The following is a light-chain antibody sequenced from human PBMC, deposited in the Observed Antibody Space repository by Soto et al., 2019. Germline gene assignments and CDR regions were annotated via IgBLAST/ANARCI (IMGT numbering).Light chain of an antibody. CDR1: QSVFSY. V-gene: IGKV3-11*01. CDR3: QQRSNWPLT. Sequence: EIVLTQSPATLSLSPGERATLSCRASQSVFSYLAWYQQKPGQAPRLLIYDASNRATGIPARFSGSGSGADFTLTIRSLEPEDFALYYCQQRSNWPLTFGGGTKVEIK. J-gene: IGKJ4*01. CDR2: DAS.